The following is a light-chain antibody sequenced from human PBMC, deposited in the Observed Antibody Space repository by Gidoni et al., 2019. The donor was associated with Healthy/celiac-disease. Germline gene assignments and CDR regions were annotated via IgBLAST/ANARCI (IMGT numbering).Light chain of an antibody. J-gene: IGKJ2*01. CDR2: CAS. CDR1: QSVSSSY. CDR3: QQYGSSPFT. V-gene: IGKV3-20*01. Sequence: EIVLTQSPGTLSWSPGERATLTCRASQSVSSSYLAWYQQKPGQAPRLLIYCASSRATGIPDRFSGSGSWTDFTLPISRLEPEDFSEYYCQQYGSSPFTFGQGTKLEIK.